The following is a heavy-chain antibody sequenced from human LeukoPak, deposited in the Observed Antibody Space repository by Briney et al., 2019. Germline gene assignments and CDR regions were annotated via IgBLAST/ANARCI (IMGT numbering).Heavy chain of an antibody. D-gene: IGHD5-18*01. V-gene: IGHV1-18*01. J-gene: IGHJ4*02. CDR3: ARDLSGYSYGQIDY. CDR2: ISAYNGNT. CDR1: GYTFTSYG. Sequence: ASMKVSCKASGYTFTSYGISWVRQAPGQGLEWMGWISAYNGNTNYAQKLQGRVTMTTDTSTSTAYMELRSLRSDDTAVYYCARDLSGYSYGQIDYWGQGTLVTVSS.